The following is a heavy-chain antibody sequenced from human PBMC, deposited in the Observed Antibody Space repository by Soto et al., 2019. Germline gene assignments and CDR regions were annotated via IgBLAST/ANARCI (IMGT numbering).Heavy chain of an antibody. D-gene: IGHD2-15*01. J-gene: IGHJ4*02. Sequence: TLSLTCAVSGGSISSGGYSWSWIRQPPGKGLEWIGYIYHSGSTYYNPSLKSRVTISVDRSKNQFSLKLSSVTAADTAVYYCARVVASEPTFHFDYWGQGTLVTVSS. CDR2: IYHSGST. CDR1: GGSISSGGYS. CDR3: ARVVASEPTFHFDY. V-gene: IGHV4-30-2*01.